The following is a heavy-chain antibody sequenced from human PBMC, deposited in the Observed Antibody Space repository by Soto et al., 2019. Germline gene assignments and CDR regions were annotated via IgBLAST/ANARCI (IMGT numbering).Heavy chain of an antibody. D-gene: IGHD3-10*01. Sequence: ASVKVSCKASGYTFTGYYMHWVRQAPGQGLEWMGWINPNSGGTNYAQKFQGWVTMTRDTSISTAYMELSRLRSDDTAVYYCAREGYYGSGSYYYWGQGTLVTVSS. CDR3: AREGYYGSGSYYY. J-gene: IGHJ4*02. V-gene: IGHV1-2*04. CDR1: GYTFTGYY. CDR2: INPNSGGT.